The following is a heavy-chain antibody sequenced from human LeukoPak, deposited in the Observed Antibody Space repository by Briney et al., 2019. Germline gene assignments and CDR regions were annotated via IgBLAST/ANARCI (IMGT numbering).Heavy chain of an antibody. J-gene: IGHJ3*02. CDR1: GGSISSYY. CDR3: ARQTDWYGDAFDM. Sequence: KPSETLSLTCNVSGGSISSYYWSWIRQPPGKGLEWVGYIYYSGSTSYNPSLKSRVTISVDTSRNLFFLILNSVTAADTAVYYCARQTDWYGDAFDMWGQGTMVTVSP. CDR2: IYYSGST. V-gene: IGHV4-59*08. D-gene: IGHD2-21*01.